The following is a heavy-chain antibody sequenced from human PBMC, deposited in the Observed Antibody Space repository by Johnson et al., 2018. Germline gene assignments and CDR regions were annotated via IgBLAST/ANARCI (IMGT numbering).Heavy chain of an antibody. Sequence: QVQLVQSGGGVVQXGRSLRLSCAASGFTFSSYGMHWVRQAPGEGLEWMAVISYDGSHKYYTDSVKGGFTISRDNSKTTLYLQMNSLRAEDTAVYYCARDSFLYYYDSSGYPAYFQHWGQGTLVTVSS. V-gene: IGHV3-30*03. J-gene: IGHJ1*01. CDR1: GFTFSSYG. D-gene: IGHD3-22*01. CDR3: ARDSFLYYYDSSGYPAYFQH. CDR2: ISYDGSHK.